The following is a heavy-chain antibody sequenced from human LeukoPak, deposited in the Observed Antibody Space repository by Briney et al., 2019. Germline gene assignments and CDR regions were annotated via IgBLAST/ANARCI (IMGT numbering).Heavy chain of an antibody. D-gene: IGHD4-17*01. CDR1: GGSVSSNY. CDR3: ARARGDYGWIDY. J-gene: IGHJ4*02. Sequence: PSETLSLTCTVSGGSVSSNYWSWIRQPPGRGLEWIGYILYSGSTNYHPSLKSRVNISADTSKNQVSLKLSSVTAADMAIYYCARARGDYGWIDYWGQGTLVTVSS. CDR2: ILYSGST. V-gene: IGHV4-59*02.